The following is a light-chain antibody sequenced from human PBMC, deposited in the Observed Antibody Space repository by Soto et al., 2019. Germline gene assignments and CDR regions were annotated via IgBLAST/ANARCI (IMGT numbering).Light chain of an antibody. V-gene: IGKV3-15*01. CDR2: DTS. J-gene: IGKJ4*01. CDR3: QQYNEWPPLT. Sequence: AMTQSTDTMSVSPGESATLTCRASQSVSGNLAWYQQKPRQAPRLLIYDTSTRATDIPARFSGSGSGTEFTLTISNLQSEDFAVYYCQQYNEWPPLTFGGGTKVDI. CDR1: QSVSGN.